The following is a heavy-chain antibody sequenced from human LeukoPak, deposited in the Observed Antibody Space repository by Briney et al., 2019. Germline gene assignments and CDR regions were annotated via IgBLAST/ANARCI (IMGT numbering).Heavy chain of an antibody. Sequence: GGSLRLSCAASGFTFSSYGMHWVRQAPGKGLEWVAFIRYDGSNKYYADSVKGRFTISRDNSKNTLYLQMNSLRAEDTAVYYCAKVRGSGYYYGMDVWGQGTTVTVSS. V-gene: IGHV3-30*02. CDR2: IRYDGSNK. CDR3: AKVRGSGYYYGMDV. D-gene: IGHD3-10*01. J-gene: IGHJ6*02. CDR1: GFTFSSYG.